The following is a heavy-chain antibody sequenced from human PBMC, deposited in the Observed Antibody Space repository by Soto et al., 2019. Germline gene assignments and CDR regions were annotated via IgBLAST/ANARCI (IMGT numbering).Heavy chain of an antibody. CDR1: GFTFSSYA. V-gene: IGHV3-23*01. Sequence: EVQLLESGGGLVQPGGSLRLSCAASGFTFSSYAMSWVRQTPGKGLEWVSTISGSGGSTYYADSVKGRFTISRDNSKNTLYLQMNSLRAEDTAVYYCAKSRIVWELPPLFDYWGQGTLVTVSS. J-gene: IGHJ4*02. D-gene: IGHD1-26*01. CDR3: AKSRIVWELPPLFDY. CDR2: ISGSGGST.